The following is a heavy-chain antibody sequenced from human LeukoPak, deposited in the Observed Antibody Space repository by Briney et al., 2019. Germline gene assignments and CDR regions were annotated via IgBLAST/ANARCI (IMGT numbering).Heavy chain of an antibody. CDR2: IKQDGSAK. V-gene: IGHV3-7*01. CDR1: GFTFNRYW. Sequence: GGSLRLSCAASGFTFNRYWMSWVRQAPGKELQWVANIKQDGSAKYYVDSVKGRFTISRDNAKNSLYLQMNSLRAEDTAVYYCARDRWFGESLPAHFDYWGQGTLVTVSS. CDR3: ARDRWFGESLPAHFDY. D-gene: IGHD3-10*01. J-gene: IGHJ4*02.